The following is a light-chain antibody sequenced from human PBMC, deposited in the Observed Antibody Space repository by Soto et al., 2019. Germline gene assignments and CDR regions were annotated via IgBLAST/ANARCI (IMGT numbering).Light chain of an antibody. CDR2: GAS. CDR1: QGIKNY. V-gene: IGKV1-27*01. Sequence: DIQMTQSPSSLSASVGDRVTIACRARQGIKNYLVWYQQKPGKVPKLLIYGASTLQSGVPSRFSGSGYGSDFTLSISCLHPEDVATYYCQKYNDDQRTFGQGTRAELK. J-gene: IGKJ1*01. CDR3: QKYNDDQRT.